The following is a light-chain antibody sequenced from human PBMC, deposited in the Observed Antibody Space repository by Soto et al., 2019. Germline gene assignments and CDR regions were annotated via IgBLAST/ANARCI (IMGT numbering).Light chain of an antibody. J-gene: IGKJ1*01. Sequence: EVVLTQSPDTLSLPPGERATLSCRASQSICSYLAWYQQKPGQAPRLLIYDASSRATGIPARFSGSGCGTDFTLTISSLEPEDVAVYYCQQLTDWTPQWTFGQGTKVDIK. CDR1: QSICSY. V-gene: IGKV3-11*01. CDR3: QQLTDWTPQWT. CDR2: DAS.